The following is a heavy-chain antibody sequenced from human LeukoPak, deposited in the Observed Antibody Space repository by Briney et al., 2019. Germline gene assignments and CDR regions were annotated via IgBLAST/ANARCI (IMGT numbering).Heavy chain of an antibody. D-gene: IGHD3-10*01. CDR3: ATVPIWFGDLKD. CDR1: GYTFTGYY. V-gene: IGHV1-2*02. J-gene: IGHJ4*02. Sequence: SVKVSCKASGYTFTGYYMHWVRQAPGQGLEWMGWINPNSGGTNYAQEFQGRVTMTRDTSISTAYMELSRLRSDDTAVYYCATVPIWFGDLKDWGQGTLVTVSS. CDR2: INPNSGGT.